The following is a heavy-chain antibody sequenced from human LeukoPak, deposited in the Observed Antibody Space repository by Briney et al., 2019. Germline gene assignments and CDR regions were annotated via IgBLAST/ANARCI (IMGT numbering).Heavy chain of an antibody. V-gene: IGHV4-30-2*01. J-gene: IGHJ4*02. Sequence: SQTLSLTCTVSGGSISSGSYYWSWIRQPPGKGLEWIGYIYHSGSTYYNPSLKSRVTISVDRSKNQFSLKLSSVTAADTAVYYCARETTPELLGLQDLRWGQGTLVTVSS. CDR2: IYHSGST. D-gene: IGHD1-26*01. CDR1: GGSISSGSYY. CDR3: ARETTPELLGLQDLR.